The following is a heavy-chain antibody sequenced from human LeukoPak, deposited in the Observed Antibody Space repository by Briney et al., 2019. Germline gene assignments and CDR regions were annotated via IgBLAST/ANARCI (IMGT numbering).Heavy chain of an antibody. CDR2: ISAYNGNT. CDR3: ARDSGTIFGIVRYYFDY. Sequence: ASVKVSCKASGYTFTNYGISWVRQAPGQGLEWMGWISAYNGNTNYAQELQGRVIMTTDTSTSTAYMELRSLRSDDTAVYYCARDSGTIFGIVRYYFDYWGQGTLVTVSS. D-gene: IGHD3-3*01. V-gene: IGHV1-18*01. J-gene: IGHJ4*02. CDR1: GYTFTNYG.